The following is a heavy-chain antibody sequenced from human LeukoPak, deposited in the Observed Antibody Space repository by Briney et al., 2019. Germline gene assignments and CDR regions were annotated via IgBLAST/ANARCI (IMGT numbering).Heavy chain of an antibody. D-gene: IGHD2-21*01. CDR1: GFSFSMYS. J-gene: IGHJ4*02. Sequence: HAGGSLRLSCAASGFSFSMYSMSWIRQAPGKGLEWVSAISGSGGNTYYADSVKGRFTISRDNSKNTLSLQMNSLRAEDTAVYYCAKSWWACFEDCGGAPPDYWGQGTLVTVSS. CDR2: ISGSGGNT. CDR3: AKSWWACFEDCGGAPPDY. V-gene: IGHV3-23*01.